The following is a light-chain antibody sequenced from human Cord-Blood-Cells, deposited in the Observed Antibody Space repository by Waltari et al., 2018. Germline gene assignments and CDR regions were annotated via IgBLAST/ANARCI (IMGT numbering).Light chain of an antibody. CDR1: QSVSSSY. V-gene: IGKV3-20*01. CDR2: GAS. Sequence: EIVLTQSPGTQSLSPGERATLHCRASQSVSSSYLAWYQQKPGQAPRLLIYGASSRATGIPDRFSGSGSGTDFTLTISRLEPEDFAVYYCQQYGSSPYTFGQGTKLEIK. J-gene: IGKJ2*01. CDR3: QQYGSSPYT.